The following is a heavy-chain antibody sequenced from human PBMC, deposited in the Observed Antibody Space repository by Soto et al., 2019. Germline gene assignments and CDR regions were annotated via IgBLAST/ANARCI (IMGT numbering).Heavy chain of an antibody. CDR2: IWYDGSVK. D-gene: IGHD6-13*01. V-gene: IGHV3-33*01. J-gene: IGHJ3*02. CDR3: ARDGQHLARYAFDI. Sequence: QVQLVESGGGVVQPGRSLRLSCAASGFTFSNHAMHWVRQAPGKGLEWVAQIWYDGSVKNYADSMKGRFTVSRDSPKNTLFLQRNSLRVEDTAGYYCARDGQHLARYAFDIWGQGTLVTVSS. CDR1: GFTFSNHA.